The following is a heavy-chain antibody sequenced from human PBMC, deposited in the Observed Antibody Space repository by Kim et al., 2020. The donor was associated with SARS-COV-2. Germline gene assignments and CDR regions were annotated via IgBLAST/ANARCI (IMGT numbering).Heavy chain of an antibody. CDR2: VHFTGNT. D-gene: IGHD3-10*01. Sequence: SETLSLTCTVSNGSISTYYWSWIRQPPGKGLEWIGHVHFTGNTNYNPSLKSRVAISVDTSKNQFSLRLNSETAADTAVYYCARGMYRYGSGAPFDYWGQGALVTVSA. CDR1: NGSISTYY. CDR3: ARGMYRYGSGAPFDY. V-gene: IGHV4-59*13. J-gene: IGHJ4*02.